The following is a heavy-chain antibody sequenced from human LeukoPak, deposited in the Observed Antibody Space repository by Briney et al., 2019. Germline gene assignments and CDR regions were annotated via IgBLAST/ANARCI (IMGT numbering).Heavy chain of an antibody. J-gene: IGHJ6*02. CDR3: ARDQGYYYGMDV. V-gene: IGHV3-53*01. CDR2: IYSGGST. CDR1: GLTVSSNY. Sequence: GGSQRLSCAASGLTVSSNYMSWVRQAPGKGLEWVSVIYSGGSTYYADSVKGRFTISRDNSKNTLYLQMNSLGAEDTAVYYCARDQGYYYGMDVWGQGTTVTVSS.